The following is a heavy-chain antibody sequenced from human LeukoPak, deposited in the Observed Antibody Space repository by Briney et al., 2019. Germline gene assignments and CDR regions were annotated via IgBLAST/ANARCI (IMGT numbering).Heavy chain of an antibody. CDR2: INHSGST. CDR1: GGSFSGYY. D-gene: IGHD4-17*01. J-gene: IGHJ4*02. CDR3: ELRSSHFDY. V-gene: IGHV4-34*01. Sequence: SETLSLTCAVYGGSFSGYYWSWIRQPPGKGLEWIGEINHSGSTNYNPSLKSRVTISVDTSKNQFSLELSSVTAADTAVYYCELRSSHFDYWGQGTLVTVSS.